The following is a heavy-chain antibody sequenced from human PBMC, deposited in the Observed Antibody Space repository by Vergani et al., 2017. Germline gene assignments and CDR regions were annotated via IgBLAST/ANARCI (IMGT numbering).Heavy chain of an antibody. V-gene: IGHV3-7*01. CDR3: ARISGGSAAYLHY. CDR1: GFTFGDYY. CDR2: IRRDGTET. D-gene: IGHD2-15*01. Sequence: EVHLEESGGGLVQPGGSLRLSCAASGFTFGDYYMAWIRLAPGKGLDWVASIRRDGTETFYVDSVKGRFTISRDNAKTTLYLQMNSLRDEDRGVYYCARISGGSAAYLHYWGQGALVTVAS. J-gene: IGHJ1*01.